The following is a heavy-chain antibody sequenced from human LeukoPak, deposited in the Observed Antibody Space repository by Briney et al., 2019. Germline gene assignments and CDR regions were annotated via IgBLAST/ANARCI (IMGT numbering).Heavy chain of an antibody. CDR3: ARDHLPYCSGGSCTFDY. CDR2: ISGSGGST. Sequence: GGSLRLSCAASGFTFSTSAMSWVRQAPGKGLESVSAISGSGGSTYYADSVKGRFTISRDNSKNTLYLQMNSLRAEDTAVYYCARDHLPYCSGGSCTFDYWGQGTLVTVSS. D-gene: IGHD2-15*01. V-gene: IGHV3-23*01. CDR1: GFTFSTSA. J-gene: IGHJ4*02.